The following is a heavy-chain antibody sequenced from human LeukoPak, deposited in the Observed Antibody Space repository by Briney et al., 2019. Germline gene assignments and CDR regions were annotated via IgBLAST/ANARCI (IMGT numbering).Heavy chain of an antibody. CDR2: IIPIFGTA. CDR1: GGTFSSYA. CDR3: ARDTYYYDSTGGGYFDY. Sequence: ASVKVSCKASGGTFSSYAISWVRQAPGQGLEWMGGIIPIFGTANYAQKFQGRVTITTDESTSTAYMELSSLGSEDTAVYYCARDTYYYDSTGGGYFDYWGQGTLVTVSS. J-gene: IGHJ4*02. V-gene: IGHV1-69*05. D-gene: IGHD3-22*01.